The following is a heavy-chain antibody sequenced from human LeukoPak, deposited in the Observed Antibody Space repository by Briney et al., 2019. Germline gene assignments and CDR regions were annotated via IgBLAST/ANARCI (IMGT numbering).Heavy chain of an antibody. CDR2: ISGSGDST. D-gene: IGHD5-18*01. CDR3: AKKMHTVMISSYWYFDL. Sequence: PGGSLRLSCAASGFTFSSYAMSWVRQAPGKGLEWVSAISGSGDSTYYADSVKGRFTISRDNSKNTLYLQMNSLRAEDTAVYYCAKKMHTVMISSYWYFDLWGRGTLVTVSS. CDR1: GFTFSSYA. V-gene: IGHV3-23*01. J-gene: IGHJ2*01.